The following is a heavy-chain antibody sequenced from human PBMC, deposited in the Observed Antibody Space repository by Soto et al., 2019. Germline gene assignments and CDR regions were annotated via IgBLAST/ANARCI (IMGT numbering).Heavy chain of an antibody. D-gene: IGHD3-16*02. CDR2: ISYDGSNK. CDR3: ARDYRARPKYAFDI. J-gene: IGHJ3*02. Sequence: GGSLRLSCAASGFTFSSYAMHWVRQAPGKGLEWVAVISYDGSNKYYADSVKGRFTISRDNSKNTLYLQMNSLRAEDTAVYYCARDYRARPKYAFDIWGQGTMVTVSS. V-gene: IGHV3-30-3*01. CDR1: GFTFSSYA.